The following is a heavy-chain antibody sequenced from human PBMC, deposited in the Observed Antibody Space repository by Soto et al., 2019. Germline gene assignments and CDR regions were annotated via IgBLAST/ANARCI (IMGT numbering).Heavy chain of an antibody. CDR3: ARGSTYERVPGAHFDY. D-gene: IGHD3-10*01. Sequence: SETLSLTCTVSGGSISSGDYYWSWIRQPPGKGLEWIGYIYYSGYTYYNPSLKGRLAMSVDTSKNRFSLNLSSVTAADTAVYYCARGSTYERVPGAHFDYWGQGTLVTVSS. CDR1: GGSISSGDYY. V-gene: IGHV4-30-4*01. J-gene: IGHJ4*02. CDR2: IYYSGYT.